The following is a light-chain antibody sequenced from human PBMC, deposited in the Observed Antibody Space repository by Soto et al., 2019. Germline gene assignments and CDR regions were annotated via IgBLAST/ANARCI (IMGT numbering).Light chain of an antibody. J-gene: IGLJ2*01. CDR3: LLSYTGSREVV. CDR2: DTT. V-gene: IGLV7-46*01. CDR1: TGAVNSGNY. Sequence: QAVVTQEPSLTVSPGGTVTLTCGSSTGAVNSGNYPYWFQQKPGQAPRTLIYDTTTKPSWTPARFSGSLLGGKAALTLSGARPEDEADYYCLLSYTGSREVVFGGGTQLTVL.